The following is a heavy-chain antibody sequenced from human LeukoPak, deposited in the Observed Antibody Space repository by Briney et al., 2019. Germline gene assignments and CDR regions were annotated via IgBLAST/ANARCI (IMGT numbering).Heavy chain of an antibody. D-gene: IGHD6-19*01. J-gene: IGHJ3*02. CDR3: ARQWVPVAGSDAFDI. CDR1: GGSISSGSYY. CDR2: IYYSGST. V-gene: IGHV4-39*01. Sequence: SETLSLTCTVSGGSISSGSYYWRWIRQPPGKGLEWIGSIYYSGSTYYNPSLKSRVTISVDTSKNQFSLKLSSVTAADTAVYYCARQWVPVAGSDAFDIWGQGTMVTVSS.